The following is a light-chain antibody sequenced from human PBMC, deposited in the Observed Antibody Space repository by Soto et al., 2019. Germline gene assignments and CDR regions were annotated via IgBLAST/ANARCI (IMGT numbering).Light chain of an antibody. Sequence: EIVMTQSPATLSVSPGERATLSCRASQSVSSDLAWYQQKPGQAPRLLIYGASTGATGIPDRFSGSGFGTEFTLTISSLQSEEFAVYYCQQYNNWPSLTFGGGTKVEI. CDR1: QSVSSD. CDR2: GAS. J-gene: IGKJ4*01. CDR3: QQYNNWPSLT. V-gene: IGKV3-15*01.